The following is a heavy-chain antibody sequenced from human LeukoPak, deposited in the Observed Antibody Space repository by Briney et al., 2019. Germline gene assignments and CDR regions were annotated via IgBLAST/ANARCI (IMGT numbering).Heavy chain of an antibody. J-gene: IGHJ4*02. CDR2: IYTSGST. D-gene: IGHD3-22*01. CDR1: GGSISSYY. Sequence: SETLSVTCSVSGGSISSYYWSWLRQPAGKGLECIGRIYTSGSTNYNPSLKSRVTISVDKSKNQFPLKLSSVTAADTAVYYCARYVYYDSSGYYFDYWGQGTLVTVSS. V-gene: IGHV4-4*07. CDR3: ARYVYYDSSGYYFDY.